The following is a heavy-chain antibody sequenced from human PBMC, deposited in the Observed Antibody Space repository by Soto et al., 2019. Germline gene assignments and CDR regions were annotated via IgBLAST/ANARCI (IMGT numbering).Heavy chain of an antibody. D-gene: IGHD3-22*01. V-gene: IGHV3-30*18. CDR2: ISHDGSKR. Sequence: SGVSLRLSWVASGFTFSDFGLDWVRQAPGKGLAWVAIISHDGSKRFYADSVKGRFTISRDNSKNTLYRQMRSLRPEDTALYYCAKTATYVDGYDNAGYSSASYLRHGTRGIDSS. J-gene: IGHJ4*01. CDR1: GFTFSDFG. CDR3: AKTATYVDGYDNAGYSSASY.